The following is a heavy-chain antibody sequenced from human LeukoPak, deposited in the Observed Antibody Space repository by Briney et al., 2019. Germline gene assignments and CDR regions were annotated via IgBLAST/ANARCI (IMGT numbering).Heavy chain of an antibody. CDR3: GREKRDYGFSPYFDY. Sequence: GGSLRLSCAASGFTFSSYEMNWVRQAPGKVLEWGSYISSSGSTRYYADSVKGRFTISRDNAKNPLYLQMNSLRAEDTAVYYCGREKRDYGFSPYFDYWGQGTLVTVSS. D-gene: IGHD3-3*01. V-gene: IGHV3-48*03. J-gene: IGHJ4*02. CDR1: GFTFSSYE. CDR2: ISSSGSTR.